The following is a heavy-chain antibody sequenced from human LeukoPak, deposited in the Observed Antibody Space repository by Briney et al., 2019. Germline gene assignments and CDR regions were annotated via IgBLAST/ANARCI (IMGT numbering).Heavy chain of an antibody. J-gene: IGHJ6*03. Sequence: PSETLSLTCTVSGGSISSYYWSWIRQPPGKGLEWIGYIYYSGGTNYNPSLKSRVTISVDTSKNQFSLKLSSVTAADTAVYYCARARYYYYYYMDVWGKGTTVTVSS. CDR3: ARARYYYYYYMDV. CDR1: GGSISSYY. CDR2: IYYSGGT. V-gene: IGHV4-59*01. D-gene: IGHD1-14*01.